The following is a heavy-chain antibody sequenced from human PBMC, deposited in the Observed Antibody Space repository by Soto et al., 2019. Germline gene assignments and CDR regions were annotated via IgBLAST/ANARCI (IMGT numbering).Heavy chain of an antibody. J-gene: IGHJ6*02. Sequence: EVQLVESGGGLVQPGGSLRLACAGSGCRVSDYWMHWVRQAPGKGLVWVSRVSNEGSKEYADFVKGRFTLSKDNPKNTLYLEMDSLSVEDTALYYCTATPRNGMGVWGQGTKVTVAS. CDR1: GCRVSDYW. CDR3: TATPRNGMGV. CDR2: VSNEGSK. V-gene: IGHV3-74*01.